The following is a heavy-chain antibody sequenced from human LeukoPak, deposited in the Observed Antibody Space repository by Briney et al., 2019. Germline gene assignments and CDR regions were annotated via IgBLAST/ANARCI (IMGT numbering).Heavy chain of an antibody. Sequence: SETLSLTCTVSGGSISSSSYYWGWIRQPPGKGLEWIGSIYYSGSTYYNPSLKSRVTISVDTSKNQFSLKLSSVTAADTAVYYCARGSYYYDSSGYYQYYYYMDVWGKGTTVTVSS. J-gene: IGHJ6*03. CDR1: GGSISSSSYY. V-gene: IGHV4-39*07. CDR2: IYYSGST. CDR3: ARGSYYYDSSGYYQYYYYMDV. D-gene: IGHD3-22*01.